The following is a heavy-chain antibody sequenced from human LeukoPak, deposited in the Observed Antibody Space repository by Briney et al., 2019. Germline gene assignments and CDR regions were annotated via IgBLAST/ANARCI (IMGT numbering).Heavy chain of an antibody. CDR3: GRAFPPLRTAAAGDY. D-gene: IGHD6-13*01. CDR2: ISYRTSHI. V-gene: IGHV3-21*01. Sequence: PGGSLRLSCTASGFTFSDCDMNWFRQAPGKGLEWVSSISYRTSHIYYADSVKGRFTISRDNAKNSLYLQRDSLRAEDTAVYFCGRAFPPLRTAAAGDYWGQGTLVTVSS. CDR1: GFTFSDCD. J-gene: IGHJ4*02.